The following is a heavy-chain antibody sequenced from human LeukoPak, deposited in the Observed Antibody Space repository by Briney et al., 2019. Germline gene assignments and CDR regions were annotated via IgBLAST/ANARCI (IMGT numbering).Heavy chain of an antibody. CDR1: GFTFKNYW. J-gene: IGHJ6*02. CDR2: INADGSDI. CDR3: ARGGYFYYYGMDV. Sequence: GGSLRLTCAASGFTFKNYWMHWVRQTPGKGPVWASRINADGSDISYADSVKGRFTISRDDAKNKVYLQTNSLTVEDTAVYYCARGGYFYYYGMDVWGQGTTVTVSS. V-gene: IGHV3-74*01.